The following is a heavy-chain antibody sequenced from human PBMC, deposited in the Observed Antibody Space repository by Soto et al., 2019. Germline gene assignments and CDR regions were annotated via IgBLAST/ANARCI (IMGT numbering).Heavy chain of an antibody. V-gene: IGHV3-9*01. J-gene: IGHJ4*02. CDR2: INWNSVGI. CDR3: AKDMRYSTGNVGDY. CDR1: GFTFDDYA. D-gene: IGHD2-8*02. Sequence: VESGGGLVQPGRSLRLSCAASGFTFDDYAMHWVRQAPGKGLEWVAGINWNSVGIGYADSVKGRFTLSRDNAKNSLFLQMNSLRAEDTALYYCAKDMRYSTGNVGDYWGQGTQVTVSS.